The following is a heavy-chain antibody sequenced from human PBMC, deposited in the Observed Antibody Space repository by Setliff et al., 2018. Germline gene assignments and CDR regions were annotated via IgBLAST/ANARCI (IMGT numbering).Heavy chain of an antibody. V-gene: IGHV4-30-4*08. CDR3: VRESRSTWYRRDF. CDR1: GGSISSGDYY. CDR2: IDYSGNT. D-gene: IGHD6-13*01. J-gene: IGHJ4*02. Sequence: SETLSLTCTVSGGSISSGDYYWSWIRQPPGKGLEWIGYIDYSGNTYYNPSLKSRVTISIDTSGNLFSLKLSSVTAANTAVYYCVRESRSTWYRRDFWGQGTLVTVSS.